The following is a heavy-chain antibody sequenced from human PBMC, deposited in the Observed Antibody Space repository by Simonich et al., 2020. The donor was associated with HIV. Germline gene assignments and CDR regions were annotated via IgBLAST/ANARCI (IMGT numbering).Heavy chain of an antibody. J-gene: IGHJ2*01. V-gene: IGHV4-39*01. CDR2: IYYSGST. Sequence: QLQLQESGPGLVKPSETLSLTCTVSGGSISSSSNYWGWIRQPPGKGLGWIGRIYYSGSTYYNPSLKSRVTISVDTSKNQFSLKLSSVTAADTAVYYCARPDSSSYWYFDLWGRGTLVTVSS. D-gene: IGHD6-13*01. CDR3: ARPDSSSYWYFDL. CDR1: GGSISSSSNY.